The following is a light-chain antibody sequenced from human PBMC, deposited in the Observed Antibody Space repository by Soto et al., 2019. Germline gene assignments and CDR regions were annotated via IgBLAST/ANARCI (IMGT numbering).Light chain of an antibody. J-gene: IGKJ1*01. CDR3: QQSFSSRWT. V-gene: IGKV3-11*01. CDR2: DTS. Sequence: EVVLTQSPATLSLSPGERATLSCRASQSVSNFLAWYQQKPGQAPRLLIYDTSDRATGLPARFSGSGSGTDFTLTISSLQPEDFATYYCQQSFSSRWTFGQGTKVDIK. CDR1: QSVSNF.